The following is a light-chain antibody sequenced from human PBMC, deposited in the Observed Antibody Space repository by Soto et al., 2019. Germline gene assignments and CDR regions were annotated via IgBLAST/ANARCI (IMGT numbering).Light chain of an antibody. J-gene: IGLJ2*01. Sequence: QSALTQPGSVSGSPGQSITISCTGTSSDVGGYNYVSWYQQHPGKAPKLMIYEVSNRPSGVSNRFSGSKSGNTASLTISGLQAEDEADYYCSSYTRSSTVVFGGGTKVTVL. CDR3: SSYTRSSTVV. CDR2: EVS. V-gene: IGLV2-14*01. CDR1: SSDVGGYNY.